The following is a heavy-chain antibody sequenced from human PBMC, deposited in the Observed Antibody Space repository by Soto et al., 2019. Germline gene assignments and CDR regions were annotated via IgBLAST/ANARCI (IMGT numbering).Heavy chain of an antibody. CDR1: GGSFSGYY. CDR2: INHSGST. CDR3: ARGGYSYGYRGDFDY. Sequence: PSETLSLTCAVYGGSFSGYYWSWIRQPPGKGLEWIGEINHSGSTNYNPSLKSRVTISVDTSKNQFSLKLSSVTAADTAVYYCARGGYSYGYRGDFDYWGQGTLVTVSS. J-gene: IGHJ4*02. V-gene: IGHV4-34*01. D-gene: IGHD5-18*01.